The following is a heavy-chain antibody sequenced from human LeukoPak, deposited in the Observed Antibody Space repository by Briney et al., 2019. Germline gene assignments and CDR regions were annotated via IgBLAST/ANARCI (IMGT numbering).Heavy chain of an antibody. CDR3: AREACSGGSCANWFDP. Sequence: ASVKVSCKASGYTFIDYYMHWVRQAPGQGLEWMGWINPNSGGTNYAQKFQGRVTMTRDTSISTAYMELSRLRSDDTAVYYCAREACSGGSCANWFDPWGQGTLVTVSS. V-gene: IGHV1-2*02. J-gene: IGHJ5*02. CDR1: GYTFIDYY. CDR2: INPNSGGT. D-gene: IGHD2-15*01.